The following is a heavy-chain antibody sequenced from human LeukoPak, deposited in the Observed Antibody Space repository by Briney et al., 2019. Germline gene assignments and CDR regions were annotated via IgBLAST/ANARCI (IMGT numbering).Heavy chain of an antibody. J-gene: IGHJ4*02. D-gene: IGHD3-16*02. V-gene: IGHV3-30-3*01. CDR1: GFTFDNYA. Sequence: PGGSLRLSCEASGFTFDNYAMHWVRQAPGRRLEWVAVISFDGNQEYYPDSVKGRFTISRDNSKNTLYLQMNGLKTEDTAVYYCAREGFIVARTDYWGQGALVIVSS. CDR3: AREGFIVARTDY. CDR2: ISFDGNQE.